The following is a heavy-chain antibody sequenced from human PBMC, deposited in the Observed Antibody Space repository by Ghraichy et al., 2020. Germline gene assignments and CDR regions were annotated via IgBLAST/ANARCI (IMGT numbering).Heavy chain of an antibody. CDR1: GFTFDDHA. CDR2: ISWNSALI. D-gene: IGHD5-24*01. V-gene: IGHV3-9*01. CDR3: TKDKEDGLEAGGFDY. Sequence: GGSLRLSCAASGFTFDDHAMHWVRQAPGRGLEWVSHISWNSALIGYADSVRGRFTISRDNAKSSLYLQMNSLRPEDTDLYYCTKDKEDGLEAGGFDYWGQGTLVTVSS. J-gene: IGHJ4*02.